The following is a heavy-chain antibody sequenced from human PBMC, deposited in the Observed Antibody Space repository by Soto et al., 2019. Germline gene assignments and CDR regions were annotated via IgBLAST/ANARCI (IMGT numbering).Heavy chain of an antibody. CDR1: GFTFSSYT. Sequence: VGSLRLSCAASGFTFSSYTMNWVRQAPGKGLEWVSSISGTTSYIYYADSVKGRFTISRDNAKNSLYLQMNSLRVEDTAVYYCARDVYGGYAYDYWGQGTLVTVSS. D-gene: IGHD5-12*01. V-gene: IGHV3-21*01. CDR3: ARDVYGGYAYDY. CDR2: ISGTTSYI. J-gene: IGHJ4*02.